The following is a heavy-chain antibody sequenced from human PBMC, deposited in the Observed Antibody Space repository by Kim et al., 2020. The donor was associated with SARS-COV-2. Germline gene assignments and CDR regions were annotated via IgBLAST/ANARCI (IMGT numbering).Heavy chain of an antibody. J-gene: IGHJ4*02. D-gene: IGHD3-10*01. V-gene: IGHV3-15*01. CDR3: TASGITMVRGVINYFDY. Sequence: VKGRFTISRDDSKNTLYLQMNSLKTEDTAVYYCTASGITMVRGVINYFDYWGQGTLVTVSS.